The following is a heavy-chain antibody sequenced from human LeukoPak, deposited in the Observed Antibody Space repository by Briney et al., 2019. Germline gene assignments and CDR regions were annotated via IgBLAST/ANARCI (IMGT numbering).Heavy chain of an antibody. CDR2: IYYSGST. D-gene: IGHD2-15*01. CDR1: GGSISSYY. CDR3: ERQVGYCSGGSCSKTRPFDY. J-gene: IGHJ4*02. Sequence: SETLSLTCTVSGGSISSYYLSWIRQPPGKGLEWIGYIYYSGSTNYNPSLKIRVTISVDTSKNQFSLKLSSVTAADTAVYYCERQVGYCSGGSCSKTRPFDYWGQGTLVTVSS. V-gene: IGHV4-59*08.